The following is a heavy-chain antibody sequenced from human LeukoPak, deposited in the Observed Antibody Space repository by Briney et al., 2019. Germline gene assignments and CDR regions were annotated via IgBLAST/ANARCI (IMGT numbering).Heavy chain of an antibody. V-gene: IGHV3-33*07. J-gene: IGHJ6*02. D-gene: IGHD3-10*01. Sequence: PGRSLRLSCEASGPTISLYGMFWVRQAPGKGLEWVSAIWFDGRNKYYADSVKGRFTISRDNSRNTVLLQMDSLSAEDTAVYYCAREKDQGSGSHYFALDVWGQGTTVIVSS. CDR3: AREKDQGSGSHYFALDV. CDR2: IWFDGRNK. CDR1: GPTISLYG.